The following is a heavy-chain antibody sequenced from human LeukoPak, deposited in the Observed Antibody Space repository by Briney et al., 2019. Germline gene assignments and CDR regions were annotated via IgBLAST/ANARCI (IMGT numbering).Heavy chain of an antibody. Sequence: PGGSLRLSCAASGFTVRNYVMSWVRQAPGKGLEWVSSISGVGISTYYADSVKGRFTISKDNSRNTLYLQMSSLRADDTAVYYCAKDHYYDSRGFYDSSHWFFDLWGRGTLVTVSS. V-gene: IGHV3-23*01. CDR3: AKDHYYDSRGFYDSSHWFFDL. CDR2: ISGVGIST. D-gene: IGHD3-22*01. CDR1: GFTVRNYV. J-gene: IGHJ2*01.